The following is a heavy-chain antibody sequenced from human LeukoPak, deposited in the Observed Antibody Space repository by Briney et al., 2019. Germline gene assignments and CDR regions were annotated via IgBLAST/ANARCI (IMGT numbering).Heavy chain of an antibody. Sequence: GGSLRLSCAASGFTFGGYAMNWVRQAPGKGLEWVSTIGGTGTTTYYADSVKGRFTISRDNSKNTLYLQMNSLRAGDTAVYYCMRKYISSWYYFGYWGQGALVTVSS. D-gene: IGHD6-13*01. CDR1: GFTFGGYA. J-gene: IGHJ4*02. CDR2: IGGTGTTT. V-gene: IGHV3-23*01. CDR3: MRKYISSWYYFGY.